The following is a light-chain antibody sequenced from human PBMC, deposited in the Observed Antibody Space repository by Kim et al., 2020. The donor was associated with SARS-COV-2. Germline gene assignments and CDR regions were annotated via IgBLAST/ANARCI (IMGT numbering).Light chain of an antibody. Sequence: QLVLTQSSSASASLGSSVKLTCTLSSGHSSNIIAWHQQQPGKAPRYLMKLEGSGSYNKGSGVPDRFSGSSSGADRYLTISNLQPEDEADYYCETWDSNSWVFGGGTQLTVL. CDR2: LEGSGSY. J-gene: IGLJ3*02. CDR1: SGHSSNI. CDR3: ETWDSNSWV. V-gene: IGLV4-60*03.